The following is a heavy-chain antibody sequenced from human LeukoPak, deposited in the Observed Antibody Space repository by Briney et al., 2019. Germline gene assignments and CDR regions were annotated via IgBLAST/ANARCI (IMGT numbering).Heavy chain of an antibody. D-gene: IGHD2-2*01. V-gene: IGHV4-59*01. CDR1: GGSISGYY. Sequence: SETLSLTCTVSGGSISGYYWTWIRQSPGRGLEWIGYIHYSGSTNYNPSLKSRVTISLDTSKSQFSLKLSSVTVADTAVYYCARADGTNYYYYGMDVWGQGTTVTVSS. J-gene: IGHJ6*02. CDR2: IHYSGST. CDR3: ARADGTNYYYYGMDV.